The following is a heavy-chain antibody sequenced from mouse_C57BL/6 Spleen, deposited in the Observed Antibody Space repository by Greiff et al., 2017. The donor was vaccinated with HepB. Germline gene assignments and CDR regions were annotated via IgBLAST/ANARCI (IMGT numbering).Heavy chain of an antibody. Sequence: QVHVKQSGAELAKPGASVKLSCKASGYTFTSYWMHWVKQRPGQGLEWIGYINPSSGYTKYNQKFKDKATLTADKSSSTAYMQLSSLTYEDSAVYYCARGRYDYDGFAYWGQGTLVTVSA. D-gene: IGHD2-4*01. CDR2: INPSSGYT. V-gene: IGHV1-7*01. CDR3: ARGRYDYDGFAY. J-gene: IGHJ3*01. CDR1: GYTFTSYW.